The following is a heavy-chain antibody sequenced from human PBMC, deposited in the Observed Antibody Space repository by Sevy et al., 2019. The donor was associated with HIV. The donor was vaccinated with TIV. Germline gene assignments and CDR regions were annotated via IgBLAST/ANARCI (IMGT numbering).Heavy chain of an antibody. CDR3: AKKGGHDYGDYVH. Sequence: GGSLRLSCAASGFTFSNDGMHWVRQAPGKGLEWVAVISYDGSNKYYADSVKGRFTISRDNSKNTLYLQMNSLRPEDTAVYYCAKKGGHDYGDYVHWGQGTLVTVSS. D-gene: IGHD4-17*01. J-gene: IGHJ4*02. V-gene: IGHV3-30*18. CDR2: ISYDGSNK. CDR1: GFTFSNDG.